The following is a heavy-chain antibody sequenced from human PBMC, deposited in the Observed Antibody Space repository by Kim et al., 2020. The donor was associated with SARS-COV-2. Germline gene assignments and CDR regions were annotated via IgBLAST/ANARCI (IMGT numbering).Heavy chain of an antibody. Sequence: GGSLRLSCAASGFTVSSNYMSWVRQAPGKGLEWVSVIYSGGSTYYADSVKGRFTISRDNSKNTLYLQMNSLRAEDTAVYYCARGYSGYDLGAFDIWGQGTMVTVSS. J-gene: IGHJ3*02. V-gene: IGHV3-53*01. CDR1: GFTVSSNY. CDR3: ARGYSGYDLGAFDI. D-gene: IGHD5-12*01. CDR2: IYSGGST.